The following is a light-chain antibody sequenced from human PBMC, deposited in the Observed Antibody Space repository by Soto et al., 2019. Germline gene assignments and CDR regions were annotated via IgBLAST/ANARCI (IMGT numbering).Light chain of an antibody. Sequence: EIVMTPSPATLSVSPGERATLSCRASQSVSRNLAWYQQKPGQAPRLLIYGASTRATGIPARFSGSESGTEFTLTISSLQSEDFAVYYCQQYNNWPFTFGPGTKVDIK. V-gene: IGKV3-15*01. J-gene: IGKJ3*01. CDR2: GAS. CDR1: QSVSRN. CDR3: QQYNNWPFT.